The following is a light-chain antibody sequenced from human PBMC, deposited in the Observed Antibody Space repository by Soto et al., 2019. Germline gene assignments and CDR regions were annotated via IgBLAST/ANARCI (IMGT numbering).Light chain of an antibody. CDR1: QSIDSY. CDR2: AAS. V-gene: IGKV1-39*01. J-gene: IGKJ5*01. CDR3: QQSYSTPFVT. Sequence: DIQRTQSPSSMSASVGERVTITCRASQSIDSYLNWYQQKPGKAPKLLIYAASSLQSGVPPRFSGRGSGTYFTLTISSLQPEDFATYYCQQSYSTPFVTFGHGTRLEIK.